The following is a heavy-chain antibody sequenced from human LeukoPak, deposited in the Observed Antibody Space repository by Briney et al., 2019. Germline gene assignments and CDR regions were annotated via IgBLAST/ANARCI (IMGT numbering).Heavy chain of an antibody. J-gene: IGHJ6*02. V-gene: IGHV3-64*01. Sequence: QAGGSLSLSCVASGFTFRAYAMHWVRQAPGKGLEYVSGISSDGGNTHYANSVKDRFTMSRDNSKNTLYLQLGSPRADDMAVYYCARGQVRGVMFYNYYGMDVWGQGTTVTVSS. D-gene: IGHD3-10*01. CDR3: ARGQVRGVMFYNYYGMDV. CDR1: GFTFRAYA. CDR2: ISSDGGNT.